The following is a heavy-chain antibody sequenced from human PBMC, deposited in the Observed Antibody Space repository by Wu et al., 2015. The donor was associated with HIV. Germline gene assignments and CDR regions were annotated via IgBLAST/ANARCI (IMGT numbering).Heavy chain of an antibody. CDR2: ITPVLGST. V-gene: IGHV1-69*11. D-gene: IGHD3-10*01. J-gene: IGHJ5*02. CDR3: AREVGAMLANWFDP. Sequence: QARLMQSGDVMSLPGASVRVSCQASGYNFGSYGINWVRQAPGEGLECMGKITPVLGSTVYTQKFQDRVTITADESTSTSYMELSSLTSEDTAVYYCAREVGAMLANWFDPWGQGTQVIVSS. CDR1: GYNFGSYG.